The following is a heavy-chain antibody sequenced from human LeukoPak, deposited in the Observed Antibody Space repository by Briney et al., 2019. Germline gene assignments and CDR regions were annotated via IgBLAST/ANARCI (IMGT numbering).Heavy chain of an antibody. J-gene: IGHJ4*02. Sequence: GASVKVSCKASGYTFPSYYMHWVRQAPGEGLEWRGGINPSGVNTNYAQKVQGRVTMSTDTATTIRYMELRSLRSDDTAVYYCARDFGSSSLGWFDYWGQGTLVTVSS. V-gene: IGHV1-46*01. CDR3: ARDFGSSSLGWFDY. D-gene: IGHD6-6*01. CDR2: INPSGVNT. CDR1: GYTFPSYY.